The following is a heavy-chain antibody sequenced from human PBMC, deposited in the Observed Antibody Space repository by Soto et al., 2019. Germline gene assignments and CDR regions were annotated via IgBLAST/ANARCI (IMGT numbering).Heavy chain of an antibody. Sequence: GGSLRLSCAASGFTFNDYAINWVRQLRGRGLEYVSGIGGRGGNAFYADSMKGRFIISRDNSKNTVYLQMNSLRVDESAMYYCAKARDSGDSAGSFDSWGQGTLVNVS. CDR3: AKARDSGDSAGSFDS. D-gene: IGHD2-21*02. CDR2: IGGRGGNA. V-gene: IGHV3-23*01. J-gene: IGHJ4*02. CDR1: GFTFNDYA.